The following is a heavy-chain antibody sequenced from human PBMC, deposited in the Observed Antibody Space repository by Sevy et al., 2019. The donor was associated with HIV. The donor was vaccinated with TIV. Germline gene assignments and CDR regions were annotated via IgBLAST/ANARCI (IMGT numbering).Heavy chain of an antibody. Sequence: SETLSLTCAVSGYSISSGYYWGWIRQPPGKGLVWIGSIYHSGSTYYNPSLKSRVTISVDTSKNQFSLKLSSVTAADTAVYYCARVVVVVFVGGYYFDYWGQGTLVTVSS. CDR2: IYHSGST. D-gene: IGHD2-15*01. CDR1: GYSISSGYY. J-gene: IGHJ4*02. CDR3: ARVVVVVFVGGYYFDY. V-gene: IGHV4-38-2*01.